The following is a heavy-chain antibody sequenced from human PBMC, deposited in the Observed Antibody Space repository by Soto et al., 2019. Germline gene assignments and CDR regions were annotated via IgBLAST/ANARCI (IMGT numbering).Heavy chain of an antibody. Sequence: SVKVSCKASGGTFSSYAISWVRQAPGQGLEWMGGIIPIFGTANYAQKFQGRVTITADESTSTAYMELSSLRSEDTAVYYCASTYYDFWSGFYYYYYGMDVWGQGTTVTVSS. CDR2: IIPIFGTA. CDR1: GGTFSSYA. D-gene: IGHD3-3*01. J-gene: IGHJ6*02. V-gene: IGHV1-69*13. CDR3: ASTYYDFWSGFYYYYYGMDV.